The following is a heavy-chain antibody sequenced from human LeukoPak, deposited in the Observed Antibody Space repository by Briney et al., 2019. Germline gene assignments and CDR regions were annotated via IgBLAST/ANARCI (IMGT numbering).Heavy chain of an antibody. Sequence: SVKVSCKASEGTFSSYAISWVRQAPGQGLEWMGGIIPIFGTANYAQKFQGRVTITADESTSTAYMELSSLRSEDTAVYYCARDAVGYSYGPARFDYWGQGTLVTVSS. D-gene: IGHD5-18*01. V-gene: IGHV1-69*13. CDR1: EGTFSSYA. CDR2: IIPIFGTA. J-gene: IGHJ4*02. CDR3: ARDAVGYSYGPARFDY.